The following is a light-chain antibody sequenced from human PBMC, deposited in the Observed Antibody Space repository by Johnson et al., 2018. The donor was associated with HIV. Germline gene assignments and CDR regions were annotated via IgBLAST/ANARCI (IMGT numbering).Light chain of an antibody. CDR2: NNN. CDR1: SSNIENYF. CDR3: GTWDSSLSAFYV. Sequence: QPVLTQPPSVSAAPGQRVNISCSGHSSNIENYFVSWYQQLPGTAPKLLIYNNNKRPSGIPDRFSGSKSGTSATLGIPGLQTGDEADYYCGTWDSSLSAFYVFGTGTKVTVL. J-gene: IGLJ1*01. V-gene: IGLV1-51*01.